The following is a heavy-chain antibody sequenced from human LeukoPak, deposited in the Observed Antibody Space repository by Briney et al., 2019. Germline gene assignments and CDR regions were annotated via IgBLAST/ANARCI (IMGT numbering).Heavy chain of an antibody. Sequence: GGSLRLSCAASGFTFSSYGMHWVRQAPGKGLEWVAVIWYDGSNKYYADSVKGRFTISRDNSKNTLYLQMNSLRAEDTAVYYCAKYGVNYDFWSGYYTFYFDYWGQGTLVTVSS. CDR3: AKYGVNYDFWSGYYTFYFDY. CDR2: IWYDGSNK. D-gene: IGHD3-3*01. V-gene: IGHV3-33*06. J-gene: IGHJ4*02. CDR1: GFTFSSYG.